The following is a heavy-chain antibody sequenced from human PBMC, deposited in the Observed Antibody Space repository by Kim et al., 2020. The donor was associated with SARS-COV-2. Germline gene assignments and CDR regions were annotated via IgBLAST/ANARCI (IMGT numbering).Heavy chain of an antibody. CDR3: VRGMPSY. Sequence: AGRTTTYADSGKGRFNITRYNAKNTVYLQLNSLRVDDTAVYYCVRGMPSYWGQGALVTVSS. J-gene: IGHJ4*02. D-gene: IGHD2-2*01. CDR2: AGRTT. V-gene: IGHV3-74*01.